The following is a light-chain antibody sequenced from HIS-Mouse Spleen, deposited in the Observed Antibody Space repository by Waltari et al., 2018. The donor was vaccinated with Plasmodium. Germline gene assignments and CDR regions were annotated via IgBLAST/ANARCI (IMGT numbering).Light chain of an antibody. J-gene: IGLJ3*02. V-gene: IGLV5-37*01. CDR1: SDINFGSYN. Sequence: QPVLTQPPSSSASPGESARLTCTLPSDINFGSYNLYLYQQKPGSPPRYLLYYYSDSDKGQGSGVPSRFSGSKDASANTGILLISGLQSEDEADYYCMIWPSNASGVFGGGTKLTVL. CDR2: YYSDSDK. CDR3: MIWPSNASGV.